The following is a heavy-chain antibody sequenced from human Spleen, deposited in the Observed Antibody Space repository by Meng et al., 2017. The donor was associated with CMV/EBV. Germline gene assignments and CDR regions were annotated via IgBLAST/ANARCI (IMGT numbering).Heavy chain of an antibody. CDR3: AKERQQLVGVYYYYGMDV. D-gene: IGHD6-13*01. J-gene: IGHJ6*02. CDR1: GFTFSSYS. Sequence: GGSLRLSCAASGFTFSSYSMNWVRQAPGRGLEWVAIIWYDGRNSYYADSVKGRFAISRDNSKNTLYLEMHSLRAEDTAVYYCAKERQQLVGVYYYYGMDVWGQGTTVTVSS. V-gene: IGHV3-33*06. CDR2: IWYDGRNS.